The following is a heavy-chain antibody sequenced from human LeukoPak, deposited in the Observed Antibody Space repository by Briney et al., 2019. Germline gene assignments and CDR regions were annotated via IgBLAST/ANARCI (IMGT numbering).Heavy chain of an antibody. CDR3: ARDGYYGSGSYLN. V-gene: IGHV4-59*01. Sequence: KPSETLSLTCTVSGGSISSYYWSWIRQSPGKGLEWIGYIYYSGSTNYNPSLKSRVTISVDTSKNQFSLKLSSVTAADTAVYYCARDGYYGSGSYLNWGQGTLVTVSS. D-gene: IGHD3-10*01. CDR2: IYYSGST. CDR1: GGSISSYY. J-gene: IGHJ4*02.